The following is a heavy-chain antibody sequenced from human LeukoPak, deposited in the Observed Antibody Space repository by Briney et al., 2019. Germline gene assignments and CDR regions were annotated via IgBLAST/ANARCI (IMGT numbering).Heavy chain of an antibody. CDR1: GFTFSSSW. V-gene: IGHV3-7*01. J-gene: IGHJ4*02. CDR2: IKQDGSEK. D-gene: IGHD5-12*01. CDR3: ARVGYSGYDFDY. Sequence: PGGSLRLSCAASGFTFSSSWMSWVRQAPGKGLEWVANIKQDGSEKYYVDSVKGRFTISRDNAKNSLYLQMNSLRAEDTAMYYCARVGYSGYDFDYWGQGTLVTVSS.